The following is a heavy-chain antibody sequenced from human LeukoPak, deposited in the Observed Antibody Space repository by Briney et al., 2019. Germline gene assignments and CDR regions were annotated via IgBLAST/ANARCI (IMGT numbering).Heavy chain of an antibody. CDR3: AREMATIAAFDY. CDR2: MNPNSGNT. J-gene: IGHJ4*02. CDR1: GYSFNNYG. V-gene: IGHV1-8*02. Sequence: ASVKVSCKASGYSFNNYGVTWVRQATGQGLEWMGWMNPNSGNTGYAQKFQGRVTMTRNTSISTAYMELSSLRSEDTAVYYCAREMATIAAFDYWGQGTLVTVSS. D-gene: IGHD5-24*01.